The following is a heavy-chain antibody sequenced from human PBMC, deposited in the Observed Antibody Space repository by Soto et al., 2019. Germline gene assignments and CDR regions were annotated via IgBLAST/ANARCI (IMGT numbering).Heavy chain of an antibody. CDR3: QRGGWAQSVVRAFDI. V-gene: IGHV4-61*01. Sequence: PSETLSLTCTVSGGSVSSGSYYWSWIRQPPGKGLEWIGYIYYSGSTNYNPSLKSRVTISVDTSKNQFSLKLSSVTAADTAVYYCQRGGWAQSVVRAFDIWGQGTMVTVSS. CDR1: GGSVSSGSYY. J-gene: IGHJ3*02. CDR2: IYYSGST. D-gene: IGHD2-15*01.